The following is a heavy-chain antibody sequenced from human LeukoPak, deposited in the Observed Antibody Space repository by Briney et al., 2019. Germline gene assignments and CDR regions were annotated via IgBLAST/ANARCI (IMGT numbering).Heavy chain of an antibody. CDR3: AKDRLVGALFDY. Sequence: GGSLRLSCAASGFTFSSYGMHWVRQAPGKGLEWVAVISYDGSNKYYADSVKGRFTISRDNSKNTLYLQMNSLRAEDTAVYYCAKDRLVGALFDYWGQGTLVTVSS. CDR2: ISYDGSNK. CDR1: GFTFSSYG. D-gene: IGHD1-26*01. V-gene: IGHV3-30*18. J-gene: IGHJ4*02.